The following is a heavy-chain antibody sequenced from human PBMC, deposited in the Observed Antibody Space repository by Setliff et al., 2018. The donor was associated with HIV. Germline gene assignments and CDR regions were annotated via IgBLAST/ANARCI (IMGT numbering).Heavy chain of an antibody. V-gene: IGHV4-59*12. CDR3: ARVVYSGSYYDGYYFDY. Sequence: SETLSLTCTVSGGSTSNEYWSWIRQPPGKGLEWIGYIYDSGSTNYNPSLKSRVTMSVDTSKNQFSLKLSSVTAADPAVYYCARVVYSGSYYDGYYFDYWGQGTLVTVSS. J-gene: IGHJ4*02. CDR1: GGSTSNEY. CDR2: IYDSGST. D-gene: IGHD1-26*01.